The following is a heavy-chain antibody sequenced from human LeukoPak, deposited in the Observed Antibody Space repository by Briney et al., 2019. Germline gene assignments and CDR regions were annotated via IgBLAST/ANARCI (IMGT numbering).Heavy chain of an antibody. V-gene: IGHV3-30*02. CDR3: AKDPRPHYDFWSGYFGY. J-gene: IGHJ4*02. Sequence: GGSLRLSCAASGFTFSSYGMHWVRQAPGKGPEWVAFIRYDGSNKYYADSVKGRFTISRDNSKNTLYLQMNSLRAENTAVYYCAKDPRPHYDFWSGYFGYWGQGTLVTVSS. CDR1: GFTFSSYG. CDR2: IRYDGSNK. D-gene: IGHD3-3*01.